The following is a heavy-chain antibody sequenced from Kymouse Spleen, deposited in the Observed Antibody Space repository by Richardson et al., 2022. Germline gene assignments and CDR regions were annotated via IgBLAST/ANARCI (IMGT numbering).Heavy chain of an antibody. CDR2: ISYDGSNK. D-gene: IGHD1-7*01. Sequence: QVQLVESGGGVVQPGRSLRLSCAASGFTFSSYGMHWVRQAPGKGLEWVAVISYDGSNKYYADSVKGRFTISRDNSKNTLYLQMNSLRAEDTAVYYCAKDRITGTTLYYFDYWGQGTLVTVSS. V-gene: IGHV3-30*18. J-gene: IGHJ4*02. CDR1: GFTFSSYG. CDR3: AKDRITGTTLYYFDY.